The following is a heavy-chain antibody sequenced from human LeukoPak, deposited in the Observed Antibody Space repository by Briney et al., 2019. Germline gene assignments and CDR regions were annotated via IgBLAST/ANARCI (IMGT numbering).Heavy chain of an antibody. CDR3: ASYVWGSYRAFDY. D-gene: IGHD3-16*02. CDR2: THTSGST. Sequence: SETLSLTCTVSGGSISSYYWSWIRQPPGKGLEWIGYTHTSGSTNYNPSLKSRVTISVDTSKNQSSLKLTSVTAADTAVYYCASYVWGSYRAFDYWGQGTLVTVSS. V-gene: IGHV4-4*09. J-gene: IGHJ4*02. CDR1: GGSISSYY.